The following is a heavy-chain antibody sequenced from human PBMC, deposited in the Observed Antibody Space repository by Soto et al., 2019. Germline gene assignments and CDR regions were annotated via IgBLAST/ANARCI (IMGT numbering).Heavy chain of an antibody. J-gene: IGHJ6*02. CDR2: IYSGGNT. Sequence: GGSLRLSCAASGFTVSSNYMSWVRQAPGKGLEWVSVIYSGGNTYYADSVKGRFTISRDNSKNTLYLQMNSLRAEDTAVYYCAIRTIHNYYYYGMDVWGQGTTVTVSS. D-gene: IGHD5-18*01. CDR3: AIRTIHNYYYYGMDV. V-gene: IGHV3-53*01. CDR1: GFTVSSNY.